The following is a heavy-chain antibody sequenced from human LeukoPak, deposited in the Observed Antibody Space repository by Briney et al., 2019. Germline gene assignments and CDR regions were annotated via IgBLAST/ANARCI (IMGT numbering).Heavy chain of an antibody. CDR1: GYTFTSFD. D-gene: IGHD3-22*01. CDR3: AVRYYYDSSGFYPYYFDY. V-gene: IGHV1-8*01. CDR2: MNPNSGNT. Sequence: ASVKVSCKASGYTFTSFDINWVRQATGQGLEWMGWMNPNSGNTGYAQKFQGRVTMTRSISISTAYMELSSLRSEAPAVYYCAVRYYYDSSGFYPYYFDYWGQGTLVTVSS. J-gene: IGHJ4*02.